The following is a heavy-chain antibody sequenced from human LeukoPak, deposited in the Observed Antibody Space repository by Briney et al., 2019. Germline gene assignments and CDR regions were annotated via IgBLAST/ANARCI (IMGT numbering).Heavy chain of an antibody. CDR1: GGSFSGYY. V-gene: IGHV4-34*01. Sequence: SETLSLTCAVYGGSFSGYYWSWIRQPPGKGLEWIGEINHSGSTNYNPSLKSRVTISVDTSKNQFSLKLSSVTAADTAVYYCARSTYYYDSSGYHNYFDYWGQGTLVTVSS. CDR3: ARSTYYYDSSGYHNYFDY. J-gene: IGHJ4*02. CDR2: INHSGST. D-gene: IGHD3-22*01.